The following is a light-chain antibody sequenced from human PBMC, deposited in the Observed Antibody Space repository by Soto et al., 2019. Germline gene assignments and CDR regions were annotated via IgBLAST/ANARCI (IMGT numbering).Light chain of an antibody. V-gene: IGLV2-14*03. Sequence: QSALTQPASVSGSPGQSITISCTGTSSDIGYYNYVSWYLHHPGKAPKLLIYDVSHRPSGVSNRFSGSKSGNTASLTISGLQAEDEADYYCSSYTITTTRIFGGGTKLTVL. J-gene: IGLJ2*01. CDR2: DVS. CDR1: SSDIGYYNY. CDR3: SSYTITTTRI.